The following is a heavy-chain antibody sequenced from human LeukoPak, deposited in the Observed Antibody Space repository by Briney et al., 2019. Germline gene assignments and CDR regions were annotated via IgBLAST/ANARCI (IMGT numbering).Heavy chain of an antibody. J-gene: IGHJ4*02. Sequence: SETLSLTCAVYGGSFSGYYWNWIRQPPGKGLEWIGEINHSGSTNYNPSLKRRVTISVDTSKNQFSLKLSSVTAADTAVYYCARGRGIAVAGKSAHGYWGQGTLVTVSS. CDR1: GGSFSGYY. V-gene: IGHV4-34*01. D-gene: IGHD6-19*01. CDR2: INHSGST. CDR3: ARGRGIAVAGKSAHGY.